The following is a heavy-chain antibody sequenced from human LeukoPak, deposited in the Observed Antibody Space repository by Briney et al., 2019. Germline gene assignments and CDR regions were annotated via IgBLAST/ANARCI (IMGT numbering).Heavy chain of an antibody. CDR2: IYWDDDK. CDR1: GFSLSTSGVG. V-gene: IGHV2-5*02. D-gene: IGHD2-15*01. CDR3: AHLLGYCSGGSCYSFDY. J-gene: IGHJ4*02. Sequence: SGPTLVNPTQTLTLTCTFSGFSLSTSGVGVGWIRQPPGKALEWLALIYWDDDKRYSPSLKSRLTITKDTSKNQVVLTMTNMDPADTATYYCAHLLGYCSGGSCYSFDYWGQGTLVTVSS.